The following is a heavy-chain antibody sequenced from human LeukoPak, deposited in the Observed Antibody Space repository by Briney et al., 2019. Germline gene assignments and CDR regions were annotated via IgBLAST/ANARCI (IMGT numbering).Heavy chain of an antibody. V-gene: IGHV4-59*01. CDR2: IYYSGST. J-gene: IGHJ4*02. D-gene: IGHD3-9*01. Sequence: SETLSLTCTVSGGSISSYYWSWIRQPPGKGLEWIGYIYYSGSTNYNPSLKSRVTISVDTSKNQFSLKLSSVTAAGTAVYYCARSDYDIFDYWGQGTLVTVSS. CDR1: GGSISSYY. CDR3: ARSDYDIFDY.